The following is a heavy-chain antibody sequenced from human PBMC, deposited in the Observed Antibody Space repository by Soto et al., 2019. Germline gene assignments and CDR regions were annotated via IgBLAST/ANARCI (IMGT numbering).Heavy chain of an antibody. CDR1: GYTFTSYG. V-gene: IGHV1-18*01. J-gene: IGHJ6*02. CDR3: QLWFGEFYYYYGMDV. D-gene: IGHD3-10*01. Sequence: QVQLVQSGAEVKKPGASVKVSCKASGYTFTSYGISWVRQAPGQGLEWMGWISAYNGNTNYAQKLQGRGTMTTDTSTSTAYMELRSLRSDDTAVYYCQLWFGEFYYYYGMDVWGQGTTVTVSS. CDR2: ISAYNGNT.